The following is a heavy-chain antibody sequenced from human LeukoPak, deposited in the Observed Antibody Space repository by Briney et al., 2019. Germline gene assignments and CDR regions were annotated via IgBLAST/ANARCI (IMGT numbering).Heavy chain of an antibody. CDR3: AKDGIPY. CDR2: ISYDGSNK. V-gene: IGHV3-30*18. J-gene: IGHJ4*02. D-gene: IGHD5-18*01. Sequence: PGGSLRLSCAASGFTFSSYGMHWVRQAPGKGLEWVAVISYDGSNKYYADSVKGRFTISRDNSKNTLYLQMNSLRAEDTAVYYCAKDGIPYWGQGTLVTVSS. CDR1: GFTFSSYG.